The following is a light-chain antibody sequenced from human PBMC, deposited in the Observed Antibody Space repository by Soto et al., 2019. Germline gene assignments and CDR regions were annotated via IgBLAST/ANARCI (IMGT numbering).Light chain of an antibody. CDR2: SND. CDR1: SSNIGSNT. J-gene: IGLJ2*01. CDR3: AAWDDSLNGVV. V-gene: IGLV1-44*01. Sequence: QSVLTQPPSASGTRGQRVTISCSGSSSNIGSNTVAWYQQLPGTAPKLLIQSNDQRPSGVPDRFSGSKSGTSASLAISGLQSEDEADYYCAAWDDSLNGVVFGGGTKLTVL.